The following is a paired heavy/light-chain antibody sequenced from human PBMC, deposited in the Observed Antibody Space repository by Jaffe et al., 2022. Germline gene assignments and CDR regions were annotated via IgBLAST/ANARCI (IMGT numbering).Heavy chain of an antibody. CDR2: ISGNGGGT. Sequence: EVQLLESGGGLVQPGGSLRLSCAVSGITFGTYGMNWVRQAPGKGLEWVSSISGNGGGTYYADSVKGRFTISRDNSENTLYLQMNSLTAEDTAIYYCAKFGVGSDCNSAFCYGNFDYWGQGTLVTVSS. D-gene: IGHD2-2*01. V-gene: IGHV3-23*01. CDR1: GITFGTYG. J-gene: IGHJ4*02. CDR3: AKFGVGSDCNSAFCYGNFDY.
Light chain of an antibody. CDR1: LSVRSNY. V-gene: IGKV3-20*01. CDR3: QHFAFSRCT. J-gene: IGKJ2*02. CDR2: GAS. Sequence: EVVLTQSPGTLSLSPGERATLSCRASLSVRSNYLAWYQQKPGQAPRLLISGASNRAPGIPDRFSGSGSGTDFTLTISRLEPDDFAVYYCQHFAFSRCTFGQGTKLEIK.